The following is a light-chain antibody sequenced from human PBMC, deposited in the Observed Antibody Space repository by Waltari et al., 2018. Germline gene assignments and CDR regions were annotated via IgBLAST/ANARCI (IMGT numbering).Light chain of an antibody. V-gene: IGLV2-11*01. CDR3: CSYAGSYTHVV. Sequence: QSALTQPRSVSGSPGQSVTISCTGTSSDVGGYDYVSWYQPHPGKAPKLMICDVTKRPSGVPDRFSGSKSGNTASLTISGLQAEDEADYYCCSYAGSYTHVVFGGGTKLTVL. CDR2: DVT. J-gene: IGLJ2*01. CDR1: SSDVGGYDY.